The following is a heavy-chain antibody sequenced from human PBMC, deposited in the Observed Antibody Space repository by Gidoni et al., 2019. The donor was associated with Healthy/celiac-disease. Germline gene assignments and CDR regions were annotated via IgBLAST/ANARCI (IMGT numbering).Heavy chain of an antibody. CDR2: ISSSISTI. CDR1: GFTFSSYS. CDR3: ARVGASYDY. Sequence: EVHLVESGGGLVLPGGSLRLSWAASGFTFSSYSMNWVRQAPGKGLGWVSYISSSISTIYYADSVKGRFTISRDNAKNSLYLQMNSLRAEDTAVYYCARVGASYDYWGQGTLVTVSS. V-gene: IGHV3-48*01. D-gene: IGHD1-26*01. J-gene: IGHJ4*02.